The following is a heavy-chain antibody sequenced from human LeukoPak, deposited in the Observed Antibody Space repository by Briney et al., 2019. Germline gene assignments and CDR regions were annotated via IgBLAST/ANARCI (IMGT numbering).Heavy chain of an antibody. CDR3: ARDPQYYYDSSGYYSFDY. J-gene: IGHJ4*02. D-gene: IGHD3-22*01. V-gene: IGHV1-46*01. CDR2: INPSGGST. Sequence: ASVKVSCKASGYTFTSYYMHWVRQAPGQGLEWMGIINPSGGSTSYAQKFQGRVTMTRDTSTSTVYMELSSLRSEDTAVYYCARDPQYYYDSSGYYSFDYWGQGTLVTVSS. CDR1: GYTFTSYY.